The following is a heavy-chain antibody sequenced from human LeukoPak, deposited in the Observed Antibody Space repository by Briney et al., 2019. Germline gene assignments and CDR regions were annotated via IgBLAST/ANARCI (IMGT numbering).Heavy chain of an antibody. J-gene: IGHJ3*02. D-gene: IGHD4-17*01. V-gene: IGHV4-59*11. CDR2: ISYIGST. CDR1: ADSFSSHY. Sequence: ASETLSLTCAVSADSFSSHYWTWVRQSPGTGLEWVGYISYIGSTNYNPSLKSRVTISIDTSKNQFSLKLRSVTAADTAVYYCARDLVTVTKGFDIWGQGTMVSVSS. CDR3: ARDLVTVTKGFDI.